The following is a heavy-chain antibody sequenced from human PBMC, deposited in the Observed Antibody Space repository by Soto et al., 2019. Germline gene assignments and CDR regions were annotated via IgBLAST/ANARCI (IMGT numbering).Heavy chain of an antibody. CDR3: AREGRLLYHGMDV. J-gene: IGHJ6*02. V-gene: IGHV1-69*13. Sequence: SVKVSCKASGGTFSSYAISWVRQAPGQGLEWMGGIIPIFGTANYAQKFQGRVTITADESTSTAYMELSSLRSEDTAVYYCAREGRLLYHGMDVWGQGTTVTVSS. D-gene: IGHD1-26*01. CDR2: IIPIFGTA. CDR1: GGTFSSYA.